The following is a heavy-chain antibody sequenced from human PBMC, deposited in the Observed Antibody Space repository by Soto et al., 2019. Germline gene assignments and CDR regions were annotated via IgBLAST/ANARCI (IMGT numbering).Heavy chain of an antibody. CDR3: ARDGYCSSTSCYSLDGMDV. J-gene: IGHJ6*02. CDR2: INSDGSST. D-gene: IGHD2-2*03. Sequence: EVQLVESGGGLVQPGGSLRLSCAASGFTFSSYWMHWVRQAPGKGLVWVSRINSDGSSTSYADSVKGRFTISRDNAKNTLYLQMNSLRAEGTAVYYCARDGYCSSTSCYSLDGMDVWGQGTTVTVSS. V-gene: IGHV3-74*01. CDR1: GFTFSSYW.